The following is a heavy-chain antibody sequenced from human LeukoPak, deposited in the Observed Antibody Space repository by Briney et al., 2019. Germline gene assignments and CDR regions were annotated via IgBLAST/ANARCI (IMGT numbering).Heavy chain of an antibody. D-gene: IGHD5-12*01. CDR2: IYYSGST. V-gene: IGHV4-39*01. Sequence: PSETLSLTCTVSGGSISSSSYYWGWLRQPPGKGLEWIGSIYYSGSTYYNPSLKSRVTISVDTSKNRFSLKLSSVTAADTAVYYCARRGVATITYGYWGQGTLVTVSS. CDR3: ARRGVATITYGY. CDR1: GGSISSSSYY. J-gene: IGHJ4*02.